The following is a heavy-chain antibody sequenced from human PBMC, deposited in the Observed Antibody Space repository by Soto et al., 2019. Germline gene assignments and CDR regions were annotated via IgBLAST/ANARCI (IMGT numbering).Heavy chain of an antibody. CDR2: ITWNSGKI. J-gene: IGHJ4*01. D-gene: IGHD2-15*01. CDR3: VKDSYADFHRVLSTAEYFFDY. CDR1: GFTFDDYA. Sequence: PGGSLRLSCTASGFTFDDYAMHWVRQGPGRGLEWVSGITWNSGKIAYADSVKGRFTIARDDDNNSLYLRMNSLRPEDTALYYCVKDSYADFHRVLSTAEYFFDYWGHGTLVTVSS. V-gene: IGHV3-9*01.